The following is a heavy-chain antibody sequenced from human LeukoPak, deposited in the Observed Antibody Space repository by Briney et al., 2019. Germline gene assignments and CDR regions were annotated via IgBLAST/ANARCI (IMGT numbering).Heavy chain of an antibody. CDR2: IYPGDSDT. CDR1: GYSFPSYG. J-gene: IGHJ4*02. D-gene: IGHD6-19*01. Sequence: GEPLKISCKGSGYSFPSYGIGWVRQMPGKRLEWMGTIYPGDSDTRYSPSFQGQVTISAHESISTAYLQWSSLKASDTAMYYCARPNSSGRDEFDYWGQGPLVTVSS. CDR3: ARPNSSGRDEFDY. V-gene: IGHV5-51*01.